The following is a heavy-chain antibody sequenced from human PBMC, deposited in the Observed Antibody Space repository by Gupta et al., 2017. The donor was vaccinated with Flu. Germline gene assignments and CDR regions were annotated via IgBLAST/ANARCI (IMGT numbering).Heavy chain of an antibody. J-gene: IGHJ4*02. D-gene: IGHD4-17*01. CDR2: ISGSGGST. V-gene: IGHV3-23*01. CDR3: AKARLRWFDCVDY. Sequence: SSYAMSWVRQAPGKGMEWVSAISGSGGSTYYADSVKGRFTISRDNSKNTLYLQMNSLRAEDTAVYYCAKARLRWFDCVDYWGQGTLVTVSS. CDR1: SSYA.